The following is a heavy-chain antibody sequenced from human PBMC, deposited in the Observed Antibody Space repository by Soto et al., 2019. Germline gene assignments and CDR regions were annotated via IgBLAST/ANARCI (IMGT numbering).Heavy chain of an antibody. V-gene: IGHV3-74*01. Sequence: EVQLVESGGGLVQPGGSLRLSCAASGFTLSSYWMHWVRQAPGKGLMWVSHINGDGSDTSYADSVKGRFTISRDNAKNTVYLQMNSLRVEYTAVYYCARDTPTLGVDYWGQGTLVTVSS. CDR3: ARDTPTLGVDY. D-gene: IGHD2-15*01. CDR2: INGDGSDT. CDR1: GFTLSSYW. J-gene: IGHJ4*02.